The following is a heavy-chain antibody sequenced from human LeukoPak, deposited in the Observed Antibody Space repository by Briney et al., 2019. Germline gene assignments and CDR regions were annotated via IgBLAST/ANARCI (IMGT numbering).Heavy chain of an antibody. J-gene: IGHJ4*02. CDR1: GYTFTSYY. V-gene: IGHV1-46*01. CDR3: ARDSREMTTITFLDY. CDR2: INPSEGTT. Sequence: GASVTVSFTSSGYTFTSYYIHWVWHGPGQGLEWVGIINPSEGTTSYAQKFQGRVIMTRDTATTTAYMELRSLRSEDTAVYFCARDSREMTTITFLDYWGQGTLVTVSS. D-gene: IGHD5-24*01.